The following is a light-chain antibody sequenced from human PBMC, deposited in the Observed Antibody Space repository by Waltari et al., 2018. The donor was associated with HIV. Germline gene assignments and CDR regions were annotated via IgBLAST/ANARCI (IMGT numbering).Light chain of an antibody. Sequence: QSALTQPPSASGSPGQSVTISCTGTRSDVGGYNYVSWYQQHPGKAPKLLIYEVTKRPSGFPDRFSGPRSGNTASLTVSGLQAEDEADYFCSSYAGSKNLVVFGGGTKLTVL. V-gene: IGLV2-8*01. CDR3: SSYAGSKNLVV. CDR2: EVT. J-gene: IGLJ2*01. CDR1: RSDVGGYNY.